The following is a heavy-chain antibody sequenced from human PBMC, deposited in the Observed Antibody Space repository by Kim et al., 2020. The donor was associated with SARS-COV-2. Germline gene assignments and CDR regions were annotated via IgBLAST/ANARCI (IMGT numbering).Heavy chain of an antibody. D-gene: IGHD1-26*01. Sequence: YYGESGRGRFTISRDNSRNTLYLQRNGLRAGDTAVYFWASRIVGSGKGIDYWGQGTLVTVSS. CDR3: ASRIVGSGKGIDY. J-gene: IGHJ4*02. V-gene: IGHV3-30*02.